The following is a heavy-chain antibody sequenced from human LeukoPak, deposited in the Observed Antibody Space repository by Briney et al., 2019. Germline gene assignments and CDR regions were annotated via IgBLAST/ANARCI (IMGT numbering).Heavy chain of an antibody. CDR2: IKQDGSEK. V-gene: IGHV3-7*01. J-gene: IGHJ3*02. CDR3: ARTVRGIVMPQNAFDI. D-gene: IGHD3-22*01. Sequence: GGSLRLSCAASGFTFSSYWMSWVRQAPGKGLEWVANIKQDGSEKYYVDSVKGRFTISRDNAKNSLYLQMNSLRAEDTAMYYCARTVRGIVMPQNAFDIWGQGTLVTVSS. CDR1: GFTFSSYW.